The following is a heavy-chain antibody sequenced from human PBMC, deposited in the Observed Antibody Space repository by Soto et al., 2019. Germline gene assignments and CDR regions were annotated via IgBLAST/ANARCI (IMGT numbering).Heavy chain of an antibody. V-gene: IGHV3-48*03. Sequence: EVQLVESGGGLVQPGGSLRLSCAASGCTFSSYEMNWVRQAPGKGLEWVSYISSSGSSIYDADSVKGRFTISRDNAKNSLYLQMNSLRAEDTAVYYCARGDGSYSDYYYYGMDVWGQGTTVTVSS. CDR1: GCTFSSYE. D-gene: IGHD1-26*01. CDR2: ISSSGSSI. CDR3: ARGDGSYSDYYYYGMDV. J-gene: IGHJ6*02.